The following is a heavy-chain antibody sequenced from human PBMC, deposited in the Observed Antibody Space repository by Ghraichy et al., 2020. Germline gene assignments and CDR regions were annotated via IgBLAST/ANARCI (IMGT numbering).Heavy chain of an antibody. J-gene: IGHJ4*02. CDR3: GNGGVPDY. CDR2: IKQDGSEK. D-gene: IGHD3-3*01. V-gene: IGHV3-7*03. Sequence: WVRQARGKGLEWVANIKQDGSEKYYVDSVRGRFTISRDNAKNSLYLQMNSLRAEDTAVYYCGNGGVPDYWGQGTLVTVSS.